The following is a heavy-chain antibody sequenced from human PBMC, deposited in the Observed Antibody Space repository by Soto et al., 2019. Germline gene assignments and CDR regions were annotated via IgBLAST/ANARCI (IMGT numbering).Heavy chain of an antibody. D-gene: IGHD2-21*02. CDR2: IYYSGST. CDR3: ARHRGHPAISDFVY. J-gene: IGHJ4*02. V-gene: IGHV4-59*08. Sequence: SETLSLTCTVSGGSISSYYWSWIRQPPGKGLEWIGYIYYSGSTNYNPSLKSRVTISVETSKNQFSLKLSSVTAADTAVYYCARHRGHPAISDFVYWAQGTLVTVCS. CDR1: GGSISSYY.